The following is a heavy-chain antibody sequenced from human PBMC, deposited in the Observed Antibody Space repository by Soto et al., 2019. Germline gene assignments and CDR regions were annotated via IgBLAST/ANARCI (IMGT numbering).Heavy chain of an antibody. J-gene: IGHJ4*02. Sequence: QVQLMQSGAEVKKPGASVKVSCKASGDTFTDYYIHWVRQAPGQGLEWMGTVNPSGGHTTYPRHCLGRGTMTRDTSTSTLYMELTSLTSHDTAISYCARGGQVVVVTAALDYWGQGTLVTVSS. CDR2: VNPSGGHT. V-gene: IGHV1-46*01. D-gene: IGHD2-21*02. CDR1: GDTFTDYY. CDR3: ARGGQVVVVTAALDY.